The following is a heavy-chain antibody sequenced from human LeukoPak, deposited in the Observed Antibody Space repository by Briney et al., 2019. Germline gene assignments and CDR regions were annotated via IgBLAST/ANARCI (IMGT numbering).Heavy chain of an antibody. CDR3: ARVAGSGWLHFDY. D-gene: IGHD6-19*01. J-gene: IGHJ4*02. CDR1: GFTFSSYS. Sequence: GGSLRLSCAASGFTFSSYSMNWVRQAPGKGLEWVSYISSGSSTIYYADSVKGRFTISRDNAKNSLYLQMNSLRAEDTAVYYCARVAGSGWLHFDYWGQGTLVTVSS. V-gene: IGHV3-48*01. CDR2: ISSGSSTI.